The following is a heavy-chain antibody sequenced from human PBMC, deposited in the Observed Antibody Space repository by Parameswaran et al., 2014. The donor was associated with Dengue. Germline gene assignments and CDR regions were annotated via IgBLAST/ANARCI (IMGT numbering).Heavy chain of an antibody. J-gene: IGHJ3*02. CDR2: INTNTGNP. V-gene: IGHV7-4-1*02. CDR3: ARDLGWGLRSGYDYAFDI. D-gene: IGHD5-12*01. Sequence: WVRQAPGQGLEWMGWINTNTGNPTYAQGFTGRFVFSLDTSVSTAYLQISSLKAEDTAVYYCARDLGWGLRSGYDYAFDIWGQGTMVTVSS.